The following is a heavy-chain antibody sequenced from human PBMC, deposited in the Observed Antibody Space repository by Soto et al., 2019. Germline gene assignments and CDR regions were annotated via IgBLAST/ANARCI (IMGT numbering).Heavy chain of an antibody. CDR3: ARDRERWLQSYYYYYGMDV. V-gene: IGHV1-69*13. D-gene: IGHD5-12*01. CDR2: IIPIFGTA. J-gene: IGHJ6*02. Sequence: SVKVSCKASGGTFSSYAISWVRQAPGQGLEWMGGIIPIFGTANYAQKFQGRVTITADESTSTAYMELSSLRSEDTAVYYCARDRERWLQSYYYYYGMDVWGQGTTVTVSS. CDR1: GGTFSSYA.